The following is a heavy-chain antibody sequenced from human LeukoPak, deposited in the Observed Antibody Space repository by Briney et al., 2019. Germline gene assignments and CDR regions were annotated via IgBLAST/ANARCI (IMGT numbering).Heavy chain of an antibody. CDR1: GYSISSGYY. CDR3: ARESSGSVFDYYYYYMDV. J-gene: IGHJ6*03. CDR2: IYHSGST. D-gene: IGHD1-26*01. Sequence: SETLSLTCTVSGYSISSGYYWGWIRQPPGKGLEWIGSIYHSGSTYYNPSLKSRVTISVDTSKNQFSLKLSSVTAADTAVYYCARESSGSVFDYYYYYMDVWGKGTTVTVSS. V-gene: IGHV4-38-2*02.